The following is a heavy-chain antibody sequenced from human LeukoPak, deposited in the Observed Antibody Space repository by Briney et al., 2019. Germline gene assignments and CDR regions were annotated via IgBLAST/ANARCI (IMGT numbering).Heavy chain of an antibody. V-gene: IGHV1-2*02. CDR2: INPNSGGT. CDR3: ARNFYFDSSGYYHY. J-gene: IGHJ4*02. D-gene: IGHD3-22*01. CDR1: GYSFTGYY. Sequence: ASVKVSCKASGYSFTGYYMHWVRQAPGQGLEWMGWINPNSGGTNYAQKFQGRVTMARDTSISTAYMELSRLRSDDTAVYYCARNFYFDSSGYYHYWGQGTLVTVSS.